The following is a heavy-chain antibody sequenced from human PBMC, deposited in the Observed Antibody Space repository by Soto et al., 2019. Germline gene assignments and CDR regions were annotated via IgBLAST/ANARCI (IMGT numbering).Heavy chain of an antibody. CDR1: GFTFSSYA. CDR2: ISGSGDST. D-gene: IGHD5-18*01. J-gene: IGHJ5*02. CDR3: ARGDTAWFDP. V-gene: IGHV3-23*01. Sequence: EVQLLESGGGLVQPGGSLRLSCAASGFTFSSYAMNWVRQAPGKGLEWVSIISGSGDSTYYADSVKGRFTISRDNTKNTLYLQMNSLRAEDTAVYYCARGDTAWFDPWGQGTLVTVSS.